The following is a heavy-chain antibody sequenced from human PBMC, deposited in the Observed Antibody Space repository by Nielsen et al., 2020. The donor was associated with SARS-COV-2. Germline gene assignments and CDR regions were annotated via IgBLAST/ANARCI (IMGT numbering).Heavy chain of an antibody. J-gene: IGHJ6*02. D-gene: IGHD3/OR15-3a*01. CDR1: GYTFTGYY. CDR3: ARARATIFGLVMSYGMDV. V-gene: IGHV1-2*02. Sequence: SVKVSCKASGYTFTGYYIHWVRQAPGQGLEWMGWINPNSGGTNYAQKFQGTVTMTRDASISTVYMELTSDGTAVYYCARARATIFGLVMSYGMDVWGQGTTVAVSS. CDR2: INPNSGGT.